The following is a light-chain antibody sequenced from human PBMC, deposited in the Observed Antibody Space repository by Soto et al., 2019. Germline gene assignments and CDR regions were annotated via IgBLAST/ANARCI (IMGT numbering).Light chain of an antibody. CDR3: QQYGSSPWT. J-gene: IGKJ1*01. Sequence: EIVLTQSPDTLSLSPGERATLSCRASQSVSSNYLAWYQEKPGQAPRPLIYGASSRAPGIPDRFSGGGSGTDLTLTISRLEPEDFAVYYCQQYGSSPWTFGQGTKVEIK. CDR1: QSVSSNY. CDR2: GAS. V-gene: IGKV3-20*01.